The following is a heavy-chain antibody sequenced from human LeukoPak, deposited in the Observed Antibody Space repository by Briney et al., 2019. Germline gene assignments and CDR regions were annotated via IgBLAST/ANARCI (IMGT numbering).Heavy chain of an antibody. Sequence: SETLSLTCTVSGGSISSYYWSWIRQPPGKGLEWIGYIYYSGSTNYNPSLKSRVTISVDTSKNQFSLKLSSVTAADTAVYYCARGTQWLFFASGAQYGMDVWGQGTTVTVSS. V-gene: IGHV4-59*12. CDR2: IYYSGST. CDR1: GGSISSYY. D-gene: IGHD6-19*01. J-gene: IGHJ6*02. CDR3: ARGTQWLFFASGAQYGMDV.